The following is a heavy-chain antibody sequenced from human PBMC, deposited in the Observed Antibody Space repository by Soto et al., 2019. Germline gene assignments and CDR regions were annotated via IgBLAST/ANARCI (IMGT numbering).Heavy chain of an antibody. J-gene: IGHJ6*02. CDR3: ARELEDCISTSCYEDYYYYYGMDV. Sequence: SVKVSCKASGGTFSSYAISWVRQAPGQGLEWMGGIIPIFGTANYAQKFQGRVTITADESTSTAYMELSSLRSEDTAVYYCARELEDCISTSCYEDYYYYYGMDVWGQGTTVTVSS. D-gene: IGHD2-2*01. CDR1: GGTFSSYA. CDR2: IIPIFGTA. V-gene: IGHV1-69*13.